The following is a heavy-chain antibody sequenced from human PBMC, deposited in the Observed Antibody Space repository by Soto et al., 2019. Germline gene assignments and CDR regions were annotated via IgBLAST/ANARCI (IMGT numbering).Heavy chain of an antibody. J-gene: IGHJ6*02. V-gene: IGHV3-9*01. Sequence: GGSLRLSCAASGFTFDDYAMHWVRQAPGKGLEWVSGISWNSGSIGYADSVKGRFTISRDNAKNSLHLQMNSLRAEDTALYYCAKDISPGGYCSGGSCYSVGSGPYYYYGMDVWGQGTTVTVSS. D-gene: IGHD2-15*01. CDR2: ISWNSGSI. CDR1: GFTFDDYA. CDR3: AKDISPGGYCSGGSCYSVGSGPYYYYGMDV.